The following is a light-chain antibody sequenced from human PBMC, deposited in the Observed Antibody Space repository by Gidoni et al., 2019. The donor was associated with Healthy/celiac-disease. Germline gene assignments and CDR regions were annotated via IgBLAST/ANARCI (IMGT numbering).Light chain of an antibody. V-gene: IGKV1-16*02. CDR1: QGISKY. Sequence: DIQMTQSPSSLSASVGDRVTITCRASQGISKYLPWFQQKPGKAPKSLIYPASSLQSGVPSKFSGSGSGTDFTLTISSLQPEDFATYYCQQYNSYLWTFGQGTKVEIK. CDR3: QQYNSYLWT. J-gene: IGKJ1*01. CDR2: PAS.